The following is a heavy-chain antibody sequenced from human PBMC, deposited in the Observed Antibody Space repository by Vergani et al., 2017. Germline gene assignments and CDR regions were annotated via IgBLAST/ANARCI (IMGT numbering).Heavy chain of an antibody. V-gene: IGHV4-59*01. Sequence: QVQLQESGPGLVKPSETLSLTCTVSGGSISSYYWSWLRQPPGKGLEWIGYIYYSGSTNYNPSLKSRVTITVDTSKNQFSLKLSSVTAADPAVYYWAGDLSPTVPAAKGCGELSRWFAPWGQGTLVTVSS. CDR2: IYYSGST. J-gene: IGHJ5*02. CDR1: GGSISSYY. CDR3: AGDLSPTVPAAKGCGELSRWFAP. D-gene: IGHD2-2*01.